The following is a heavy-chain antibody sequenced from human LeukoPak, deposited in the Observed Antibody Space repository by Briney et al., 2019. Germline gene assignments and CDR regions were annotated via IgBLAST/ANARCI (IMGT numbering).Heavy chain of an antibody. D-gene: IGHD4-11*01. CDR1: GFTLSNYS. CDR2: ISGSGFTI. CDR3: VRGVPKTSYYYYMDV. V-gene: IGHV3-48*01. J-gene: IGHJ6*03. Sequence: GGSLRLSCAVSGFTLSNYSMNWVRQAPGKGLEWISYISGSGFTIHYADSVKGRFTISRDNAKNSLYLQMNSLRAEDTAVYYCVRGVPKTSYYYYMDVWGKGTTVTVSS.